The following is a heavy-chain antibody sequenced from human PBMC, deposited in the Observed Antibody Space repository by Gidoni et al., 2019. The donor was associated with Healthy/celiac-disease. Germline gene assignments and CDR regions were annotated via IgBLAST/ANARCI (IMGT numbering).Heavy chain of an antibody. CDR2: INHSGST. CDR1: GGSFSGYY. V-gene: IGHV4-34*01. J-gene: IGHJ6*03. Sequence: QVQLQQWGAGLLTPSETLSLTCAVYGGSFSGYYWSWIRQPPGKGLEWIGEINHSGSTNYNPSLKSRVTISVDTSKNQFSLKLSSVTAADTAVYYCARRPRPRYYYYMDVWGKGTTVTVSS. CDR3: ARRPRPRYYYYMDV.